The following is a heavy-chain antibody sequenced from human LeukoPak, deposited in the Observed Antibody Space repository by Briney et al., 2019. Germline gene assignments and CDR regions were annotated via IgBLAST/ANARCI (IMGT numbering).Heavy chain of an antibody. CDR3: SRGLINGHDFDY. CDR1: GYIFTGYY. Sequence: APVKVSCKASGYIFTGYYMHWVRQVPGQGPEWMGWINPNSGDTNYAQKFQGWVTMTRDTSISTAYLDLNRLTSDDTAVYYCSRGLINGHDFDYWGQGTVVTVSS. J-gene: IGHJ4*02. V-gene: IGHV1-2*04. CDR2: INPNSGDT. D-gene: IGHD3-16*01.